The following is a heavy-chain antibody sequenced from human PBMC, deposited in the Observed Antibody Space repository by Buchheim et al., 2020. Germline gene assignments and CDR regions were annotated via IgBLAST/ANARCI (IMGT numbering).Heavy chain of an antibody. CDR1: GLTFSRYA. Sequence: EVQLLESGGGLVQPGGSLRLSCAASGLTFSRYAMNWVRQAPGKGLQWVSTISGSGGSTYYPDSVRGRFTISRDNSKNTLYLQMNSLRAEDTAVYYCARDYYDSSGYYLLDLYYYYYGMDVWGQGTT. CDR3: ARDYYDSSGYYLLDLYYYYYGMDV. J-gene: IGHJ6*02. CDR2: ISGSGGST. D-gene: IGHD3-22*01. V-gene: IGHV3-23*01.